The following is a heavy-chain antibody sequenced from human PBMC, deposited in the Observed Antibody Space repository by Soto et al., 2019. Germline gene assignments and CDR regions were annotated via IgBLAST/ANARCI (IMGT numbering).Heavy chain of an antibody. CDR1: GFTFTSSA. Sequence: ASVKVSCKASGFTFTSSAVQWVRQARGQRLEWIGWIVVGSGNTNYAQKFQERVTITRDMSTSTAYMELSSLRSEDTAVYYCAAGGEAYYDILTGYRDYYYGMDVSGQGTTVTVSS. CDR2: IVVGSGNT. CDR3: AAGGEAYYDILTGYRDYYYGMDV. J-gene: IGHJ6*02. D-gene: IGHD3-9*01. V-gene: IGHV1-58*01.